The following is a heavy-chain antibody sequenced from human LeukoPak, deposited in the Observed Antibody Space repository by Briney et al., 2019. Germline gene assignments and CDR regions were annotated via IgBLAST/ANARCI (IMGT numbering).Heavy chain of an antibody. CDR1: GFTFKDYT. V-gene: IGHV3-21*06. D-gene: IGHD4-17*01. Sequence: GGSLRLSCAASGFTFKDYTMNWVRQSPGKGLQWVSYVSFGSSYISYADSLKGRFTISRDDAKSSVYLEMISLRTDDTAVYYCARASTEYAVTDGFDTWGPGTLVTVSS. CDR3: ARASTEYAVTDGFDT. J-gene: IGHJ5*02. CDR2: VSFGSSYI.